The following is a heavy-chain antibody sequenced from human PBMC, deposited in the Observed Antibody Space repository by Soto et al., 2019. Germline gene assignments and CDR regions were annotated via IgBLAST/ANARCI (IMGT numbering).Heavy chain of an antibody. J-gene: IGHJ6*02. D-gene: IGHD2-2*01. Sequence: SVKLYCKASGGTFSSYAISWVRQAPGQGLEWMGGIIPIFGTANYAQKFQGRVTITADESTSTAYMELSSLRSEDTAVYYCARDTYQLLKPYYYGMDVWGQGTTVTVSS. CDR2: IIPIFGTA. V-gene: IGHV1-69*13. CDR3: ARDTYQLLKPYYYGMDV. CDR1: GGTFSSYA.